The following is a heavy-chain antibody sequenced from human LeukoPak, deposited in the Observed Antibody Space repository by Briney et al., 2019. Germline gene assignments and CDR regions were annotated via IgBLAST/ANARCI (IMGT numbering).Heavy chain of an antibody. D-gene: IGHD3-10*01. Sequence: GGSLRLSCAASGFTFSSYAMHWVRQAPGKGLEWVAVISYDGSNKYYADSVKGRFTISRDNSKNTLYLQMNSLRAEDTAVYYCARGGDRITRFPFDPWGQGTLVTVSS. V-gene: IGHV3-30-3*01. CDR1: GFTFSSYA. J-gene: IGHJ5*02. CDR3: ARGGDRITRFPFDP. CDR2: ISYDGSNK.